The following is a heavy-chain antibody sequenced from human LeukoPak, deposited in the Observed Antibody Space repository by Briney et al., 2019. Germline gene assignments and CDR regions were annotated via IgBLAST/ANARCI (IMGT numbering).Heavy chain of an antibody. V-gene: IGHV3-7*01. CDR3: ARDGALSFGIDY. CDR1: GFTISSYW. CDR2: IKQDGSEK. D-gene: IGHD3-3*01. J-gene: IGHJ4*02. Sequence: GGSLRLSCAASGFTISSYWMSWVRQAPGKGLEWVANIKQDGSEKYYVDSVKGRFTISRDNAKNSLYLQMNSLRAEDTAVYYCARDGALSFGIDYWGQGTLVTVSS.